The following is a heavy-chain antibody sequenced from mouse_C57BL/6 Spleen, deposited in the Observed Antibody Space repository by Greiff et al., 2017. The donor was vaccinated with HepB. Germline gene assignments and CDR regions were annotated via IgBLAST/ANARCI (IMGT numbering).Heavy chain of an antibody. D-gene: IGHD2-5*01. Sequence: VQLQESGGGLVQPGGSLKLSCAASGFTFSDYYMYWVRQTPEKRLEWVAYISNGGGSTYYPDTVKGRFTISRDNAKNTLYLQMSRLKSEDTAMYYCARAYYSNYDWAMDYWGQGTSVTVSS. CDR3: ARAYYSNYDWAMDY. J-gene: IGHJ4*01. CDR2: ISNGGGST. V-gene: IGHV5-12*01. CDR1: GFTFSDYY.